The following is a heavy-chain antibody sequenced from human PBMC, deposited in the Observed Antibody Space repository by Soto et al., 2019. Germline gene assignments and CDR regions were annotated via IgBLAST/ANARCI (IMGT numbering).Heavy chain of an antibody. V-gene: IGHV3-74*01. CDR2: INGDGSST. D-gene: IGHD5-12*01. CDR3: ARGIQWRYGMDV. J-gene: IGHJ6*02. Sequence: EVQLVESGGGLVQPGGSLRLSCAAAGFAFDSHWMQWVRQAPGKGLVWVSRINGDGSSTFYADSVKGRFTIARDNARNTVYLQMNGQRAEYTAVYYCARGIQWRYGMDVWGQGTTCTVAS. CDR1: GFAFDSHW.